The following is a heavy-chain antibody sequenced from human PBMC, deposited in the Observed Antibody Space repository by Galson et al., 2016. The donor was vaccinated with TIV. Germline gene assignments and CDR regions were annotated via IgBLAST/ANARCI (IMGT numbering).Heavy chain of an antibody. V-gene: IGHV5-51*01. Sequence: QSGAEVKKPGESLKISCKGSGYSFTSYWIAWVRQMPGKGLELMGVIHPGDSDTRYSPSFQGQVSISADRSISTAYLQWSSLKASDTAMYYCAKQLDFDQPVLDAFHGWGQGTLLTVSS. J-gene: IGHJ3*01. CDR2: IHPGDSDT. CDR3: AKQLDFDQPVLDAFHG. CDR1: GYSFTSYW. D-gene: IGHD3-9*01.